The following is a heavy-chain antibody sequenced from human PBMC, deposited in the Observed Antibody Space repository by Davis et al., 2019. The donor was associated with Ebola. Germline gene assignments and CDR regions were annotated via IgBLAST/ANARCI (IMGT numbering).Heavy chain of an antibody. CDR3: ARGTLRYSKSSHFDY. CDR1: GGSISTGDFY. CDR2: IYYRGNT. J-gene: IGHJ4*02. Sequence: SETLSLTCTVSGGSISTGDFYWAWIRQPPGKGLEWIGYIYYRGNTYYNPSLDSRVTISIDTSKNQFSLKLISVTAADTAVYYCARGTLRYSKSSHFDYWGQGTLVTVSS. D-gene: IGHD3-16*02. V-gene: IGHV4-31*03.